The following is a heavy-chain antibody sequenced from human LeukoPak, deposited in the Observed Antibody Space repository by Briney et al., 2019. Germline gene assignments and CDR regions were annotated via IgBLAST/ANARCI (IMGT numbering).Heavy chain of an antibody. CDR1: GFTFSSYS. D-gene: IGHD1-26*01. Sequence: GGSLRLSCVASGFTFSSYSMSWVRQAPGKGLEWVSYIDTSSSTIYYADSVKGRFTVSRDNAKNSLYLQMRSLRAEDTTVYYCARDMGYSGSWPGYFDYWGQGVLVTVSS. CDR2: IDTSSSTI. J-gene: IGHJ4*02. CDR3: ARDMGYSGSWPGYFDY. V-gene: IGHV3-48*04.